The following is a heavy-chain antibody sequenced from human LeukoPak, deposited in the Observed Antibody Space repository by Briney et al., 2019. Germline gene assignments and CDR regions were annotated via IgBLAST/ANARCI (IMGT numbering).Heavy chain of an antibody. J-gene: IGHJ6*02. CDR2: ISGSGGST. V-gene: IGHV3-23*01. D-gene: IGHD2-2*01. Sequence: GGSLRLSCAASGFTFSSYAMSWVRQAPGKGLEWVSAISGSGGSTYYADSVKGRFTISRDNSKNTLYLQMNSLRAEDTAVYYCAKDDVVVPAAIIYYYGMDVWGQGTTVTVSS. CDR1: GFTFSSYA. CDR3: AKDDVVVPAAIIYYYGMDV.